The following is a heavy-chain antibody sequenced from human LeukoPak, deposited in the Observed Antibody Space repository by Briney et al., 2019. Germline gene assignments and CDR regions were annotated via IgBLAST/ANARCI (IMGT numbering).Heavy chain of an antibody. V-gene: IGHV3-74*01. J-gene: IGHJ5*02. CDR1: GFTFSSYW. CDR3: ASAPLVGATTGWFDP. CDR2: INSDGSST. D-gene: IGHD1-26*01. Sequence: GGSLRLSCAASGFTFSSYWMHWVRQAPGKGLVWVSRINSDGSSTSYADSVKGRFTISRDNAKNTLYLQMNSLRAEDAAVYYCASAPLVGATTGWFDPWGQGTLVTVSS.